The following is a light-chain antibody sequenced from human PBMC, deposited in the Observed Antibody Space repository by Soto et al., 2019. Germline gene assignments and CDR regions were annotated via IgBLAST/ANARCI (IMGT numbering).Light chain of an antibody. CDR3: CSFAGNSSVV. CDR1: SSDVGGYNY. Sequence: QSALTQPPSASGSPGQSVTISCTGTSSDVGGYNYVSWYQQHPGKAPKLMISEVSKRPSGVPDRFSGSKSGNTASLTVSGHQADEEADYYCCSFAGNSSVVFGGGTKLTVL. J-gene: IGLJ2*01. V-gene: IGLV2-8*01. CDR2: EVS.